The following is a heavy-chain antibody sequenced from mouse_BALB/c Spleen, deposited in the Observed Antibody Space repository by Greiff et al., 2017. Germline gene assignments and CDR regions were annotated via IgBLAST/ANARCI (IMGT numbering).Heavy chain of an antibody. V-gene: IGHV1-7*01. CDR2: INPSTGYT. D-gene: IGHD2-3*01. CDR3: ARWGWLLQAY. J-gene: IGHJ3*01. Sequence: VQLQQSGAELAKPGASVKMSCKASGYTFTSYWMHWVKQRPGQGLEWIGYINPSTGYTEYNQKFKDKATLTADKSSSTTYMQLSSLTSEDSAVYYCARWGWLLQAYGGQGTLVTVSA. CDR1: GYTFTSYW.